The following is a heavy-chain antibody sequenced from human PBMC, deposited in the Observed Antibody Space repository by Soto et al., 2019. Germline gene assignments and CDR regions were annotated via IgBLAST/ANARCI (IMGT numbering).Heavy chain of an antibody. CDR3: ATEGRLAAAGNWFDP. CDR2: IIPIFGTA. J-gene: IGHJ5*02. D-gene: IGHD6-13*01. Sequence: QVQLVQSGAEVKKPGSSVKVSCKASGGTFSSYAISWVRQAPGQGLEWMGGIIPIFGTANYAQKFQGRVTITADESTSTAYMERSSLRSEDTAVDYCATEGRLAAAGNWFDPWGQGTLVTVSS. V-gene: IGHV1-69*12. CDR1: GGTFSSYA.